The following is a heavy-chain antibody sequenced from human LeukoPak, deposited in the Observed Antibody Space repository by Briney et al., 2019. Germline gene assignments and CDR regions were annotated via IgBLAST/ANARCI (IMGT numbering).Heavy chain of an antibody. CDR3: ARERIAVAGTTYYYYYGMDV. Sequence: GASVKVSCKASGYTFTGYYMHWVRQAPGQGLEWMEWINPNSGGTNYAQKFQGWVTMTRDTSISTAYMELSRLRSDDTAVYYCARERIAVAGTTYYYYYGMDVWGQGTTVTVSS. J-gene: IGHJ6*02. V-gene: IGHV1-2*04. CDR2: INPNSGGT. CDR1: GYTFTGYY. D-gene: IGHD6-19*01.